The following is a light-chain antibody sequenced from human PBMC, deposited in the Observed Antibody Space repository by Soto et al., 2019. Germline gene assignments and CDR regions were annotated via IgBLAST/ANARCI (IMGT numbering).Light chain of an antibody. V-gene: IGKV1-5*03. CDR2: KAS. J-gene: IGKJ1*01. Sequence: DIQMTQSPSTLSGSVGDRVTITCRASQTISSWLAWYQQKPGKAPKLLIYKASTLKSGVPSRFRGIESGTESTLTISSRQPEDFATNCSQHYIVYQGAFAQGTKGKL. CDR3: QHYIVYQGA. CDR1: QTISSW.